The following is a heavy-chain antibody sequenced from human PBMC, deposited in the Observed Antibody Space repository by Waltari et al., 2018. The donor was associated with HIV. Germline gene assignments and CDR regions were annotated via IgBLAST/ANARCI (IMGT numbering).Heavy chain of an antibody. CDR3: ARGPQDYPKYYFDY. CDR2: MNPNSGNT. V-gene: IGHV1-8*01. D-gene: IGHD4-17*01. Sequence: QVQLVQSGAEVKKPGASVKVSCKASGYTFTSYDINWVRQATGQGLGWLGWMNPNSGNTGYAQRFQGRVTMTRNTSISTAYMELSSLRSEDTAVYFCARGPQDYPKYYFDYWGQGTLVTVSS. J-gene: IGHJ4*02. CDR1: GYTFTSYD.